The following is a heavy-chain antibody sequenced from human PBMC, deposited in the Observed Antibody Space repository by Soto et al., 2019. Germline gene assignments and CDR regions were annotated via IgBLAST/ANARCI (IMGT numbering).Heavy chain of an antibody. D-gene: IGHD3-22*01. J-gene: IGHJ4*02. V-gene: IGHV1-46*01. CDR3: ARGLIYDSSGYYFDY. CDR2: INPGGGST. CDR1: GYTFSSYY. Sequence: ASVKVSCKVSGYTFSSYYMHWVRQAPGQGLEWMGIINPGGGSTSYAQKFQGRVTMTRDTSTSTVYMELSSLRSEDTAVYYCARGLIYDSSGYYFDYWGQGTLVTVSS.